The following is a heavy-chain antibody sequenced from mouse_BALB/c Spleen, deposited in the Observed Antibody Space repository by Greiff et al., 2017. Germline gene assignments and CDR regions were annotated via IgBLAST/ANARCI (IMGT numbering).Heavy chain of an antibody. CDR2: IWWNDNK. CDR1: GFSLSTYGIG. D-gene: IGHD2-4*01. V-gene: IGHV8-11*01. J-gene: IGHJ2*01. Sequence: QVTLKESGPGILQPSQTLSLTCSFSGFSLSTYGIGVGWIRQPSGKGLEWLAHIWWNDNKYYNTALKSRLTISKDTSNNQVFLKIASVDTADTATYYCARIVITTYYFDYWGQGTTLTVSS. CDR3: ARIVITTYYFDY.